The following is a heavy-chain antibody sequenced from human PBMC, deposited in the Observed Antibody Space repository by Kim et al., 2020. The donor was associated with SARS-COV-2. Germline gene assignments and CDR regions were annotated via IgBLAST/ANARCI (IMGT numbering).Heavy chain of an antibody. D-gene: IGHD6-13*01. CDR1: GFTFGDYA. CDR3: AKGRSIAAAGIFDY. CDR2: ISWNSGSI. V-gene: IGHV3-9*01. J-gene: IGHJ4*02. Sequence: GGSLRLSCAASGFTFGDYAMHWVRQAPGKGLEWVSGISWNSGSIGYADSVKGRFTISRDNAKNSLYLQMNSLRAEDTALYYCAKGRSIAAAGIFDYWGQGTLVTVSS.